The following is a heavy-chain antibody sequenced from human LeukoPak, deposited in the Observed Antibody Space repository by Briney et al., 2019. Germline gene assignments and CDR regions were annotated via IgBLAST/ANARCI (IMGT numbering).Heavy chain of an antibody. Sequence: ASVKISCKTSGYTFTDYDITWVRHAPVQGLEWIGRVSPYNVNTYYSQRIQDRVTIDKDTSTGTVYMDLRNLRADDTAMYYCARNGRVRRVVKDLFEYWGQGTLVAVSS. CDR1: GYTFTDYD. D-gene: IGHD3-10*01. V-gene: IGHV1-18*01. J-gene: IGHJ4*02. CDR3: ARNGRVRRVVKDLFEY. CDR2: VSPYNVNT.